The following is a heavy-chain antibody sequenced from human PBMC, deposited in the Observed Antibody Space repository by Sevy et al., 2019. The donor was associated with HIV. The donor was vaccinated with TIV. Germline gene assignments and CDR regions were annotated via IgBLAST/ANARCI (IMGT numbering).Heavy chain of an antibody. CDR1: GGSISSSSYY. Sequence: SETLSLTCTVSGGSISSSSYYWGWIRQPPGKGLEWIGSIYYSGSTYYNPSPKSRVTISGDTSKNKFSLKLSSVTAADTAVYYCARLYYYDSSGYYSPNWFDPWGQGTLVTVSS. CDR2: IYYSGST. J-gene: IGHJ5*02. V-gene: IGHV4-39*01. D-gene: IGHD3-22*01. CDR3: ARLYYYDSSGYYSPNWFDP.